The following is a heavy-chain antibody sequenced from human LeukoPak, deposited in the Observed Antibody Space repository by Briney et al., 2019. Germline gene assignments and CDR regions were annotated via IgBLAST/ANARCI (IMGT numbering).Heavy chain of an antibody. D-gene: IGHD3-22*01. CDR1: GYTFTSYY. CDR2: IIPIFGTA. Sequence: ASVKVSCKASGYTFTSYYMHWVRQAPGQGLEWMGGIIPIFGTANYAQKFQGRVTITADESTSTAYMELSSLRSEDTAVYYCARDDYYYDSSGYTNYYYYGMDVWGQGTTVTVSS. CDR3: ARDDYYYDSSGYTNYYYYGMDV. V-gene: IGHV1-69*13. J-gene: IGHJ6*02.